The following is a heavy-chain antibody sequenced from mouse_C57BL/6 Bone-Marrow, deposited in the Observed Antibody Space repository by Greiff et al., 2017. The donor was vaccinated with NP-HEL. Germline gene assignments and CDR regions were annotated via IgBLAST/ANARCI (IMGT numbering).Heavy chain of an antibody. CDR2: IDPETGGT. V-gene: IGHV1-15*01. J-gene: IGHJ4*01. Sequence: QVQLQQSGAELVRPGASVTLSCKASGYTFTDYEMHWVKQTPVHGLEWIGAIDPETGGTAYNQKFKGTAILTADKSSSTAYMELRSLTSEDSAVYYCTRNWDYYAMDYWGQGTSVTVSS. CDR3: TRNWDYYAMDY. CDR1: GYTFTDYE. D-gene: IGHD4-1*01.